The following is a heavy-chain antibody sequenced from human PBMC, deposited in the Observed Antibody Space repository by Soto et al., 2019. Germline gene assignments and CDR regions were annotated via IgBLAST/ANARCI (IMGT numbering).Heavy chain of an antibody. J-gene: IGHJ4*02. Sequence: GASVKVSCKASGYTFTGYYMHWVRQAPGQGLEWMGWINPNSGGTNYAQKFQGRVTITRDTSASTAYMELSSLRSEDTAVYYCARVPRADDFWSGYNYWGQGTLVTVSS. CDR3: ARVPRADDFWSGYNY. V-gene: IGHV1-2*02. CDR2: INPNSGGT. D-gene: IGHD3-3*01. CDR1: GYTFTGYY.